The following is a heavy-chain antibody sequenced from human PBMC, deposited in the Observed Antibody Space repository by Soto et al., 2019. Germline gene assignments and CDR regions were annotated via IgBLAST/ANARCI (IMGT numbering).Heavy chain of an antibody. J-gene: IGHJ4*02. V-gene: IGHV3-30*18. CDR2: ISYDGSNK. CDR1: GFTFSSYG. Sequence: QVQLVESGGGVVQPRRSLRLSCAASGFTFSSYGMHWVRQAPGKGLEWVAVISYDGSNKYYADSVKGRFTISRDNSKNTLYLQMNSLRAEDTAVYYCAKDGARGGYSYGYFDYWGQGTLVTVSS. CDR3: AKDGARGGYSYGYFDY. D-gene: IGHD5-18*01.